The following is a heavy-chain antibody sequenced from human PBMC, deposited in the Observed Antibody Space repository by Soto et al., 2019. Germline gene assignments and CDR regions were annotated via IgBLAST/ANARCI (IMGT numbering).Heavy chain of an antibody. V-gene: IGHV3-7*03. CDR1: GFTLSNYW. J-gene: IGHJ4*02. CDR3: VRELGLAY. D-gene: IGHD7-27*01. Sequence: GSLRLSCAASGFTLSNYWMTWVRQAPGKGLEWVANINKDGSQKNYVDSVRGRFTIARDNGQNSLSLQINSLRVEDTAVYYCVRELGLAYWGQGALVTVSS. CDR2: INKDGSQK.